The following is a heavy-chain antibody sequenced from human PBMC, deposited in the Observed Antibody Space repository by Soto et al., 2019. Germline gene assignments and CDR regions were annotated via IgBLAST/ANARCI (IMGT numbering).Heavy chain of an antibody. V-gene: IGHV1-18*01. CDR3: ARDLDGSGSYYTDY. D-gene: IGHD3-10*01. CDR1: GYTFTSAG. Sequence: QVQLVQSGAEVKNPGTSVKVSCKASGYTFTSAGISWVRQAPGQGLEWMGWISAYNGNIKYAPKVQGRVNITTDTSTSTAYMELRRLTSADTAVYYCARDLDGSGSYYTDYWGQGTLVTVSA. CDR2: ISAYNGNI. J-gene: IGHJ4*02.